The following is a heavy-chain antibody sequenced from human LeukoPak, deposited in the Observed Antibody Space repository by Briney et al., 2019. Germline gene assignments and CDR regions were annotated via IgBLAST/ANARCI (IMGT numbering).Heavy chain of an antibody. CDR1: GFSLSTSGMC. CDR3: ARIRDSSGWGYYFDY. V-gene: IGHV2-70*11. J-gene: IGHJ4*02. CDR2: IDWDDDK. D-gene: IGHD6-19*01. Sequence: SGPTLVNPTQTLTLTCTFSGFSLSTSGMCVSWIRQPPGKALEWLARIDWDDDKYYSTSLKTRLTIYKDTSKNQVVLTMTNMDPVDTATYYCARIRDSSGWGYYFDYWGQGTLVTVSS.